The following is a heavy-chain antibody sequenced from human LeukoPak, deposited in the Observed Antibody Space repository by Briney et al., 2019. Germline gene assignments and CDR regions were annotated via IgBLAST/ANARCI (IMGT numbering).Heavy chain of an antibody. Sequence: PSETLSLTCTVSGGSISSYYWSWIRQPAGKGLEWIGRIYSGGHNYNPSLKSRVTLSVDTSKNQLSLKLSSVTAADTAVYYCTRMSKVTTSYYYYYMDVWGKGTTVTVSS. CDR1: GGSISSYY. CDR2: IYSGGH. V-gene: IGHV4-4*07. J-gene: IGHJ6*03. D-gene: IGHD4-11*01. CDR3: TRMSKVTTSYYYYYMDV.